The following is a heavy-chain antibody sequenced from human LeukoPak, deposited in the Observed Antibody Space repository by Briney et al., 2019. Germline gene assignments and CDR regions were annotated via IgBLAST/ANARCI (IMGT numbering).Heavy chain of an antibody. V-gene: IGHV3-30*04. CDR1: GFTFSSYA. D-gene: IGHD4-17*01. J-gene: IGHJ4*02. CDR2: ISYDGSNE. CDR3: ARAVDMTTDFDY. Sequence: GGSLRLSCAASGFTFSSYAMHWVRQAPGKGLEWVAVISYDGSNEYYADSVKGRFTISRDNSKNTLYLQMNSLRAEDTAVYYCARAVDMTTDFDYWGQGTLVTVSS.